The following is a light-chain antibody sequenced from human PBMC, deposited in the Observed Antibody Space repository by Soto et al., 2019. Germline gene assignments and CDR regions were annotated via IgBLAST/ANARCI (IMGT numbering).Light chain of an antibody. J-gene: IGKJ1*01. Sequence: IFMTQSPATLSVSPVGRATLWCRSSQSVSSNLAWYQQKPGQAPRLLIYGASTRATGIPARFSGSGSGTEFTLTIRSLQSEDFEVSSCTQYNNWTWQFGQGTXVEIK. CDR2: GAS. CDR1: QSVSSN. V-gene: IGKV3-15*01. CDR3: TQYNNWTWQ.